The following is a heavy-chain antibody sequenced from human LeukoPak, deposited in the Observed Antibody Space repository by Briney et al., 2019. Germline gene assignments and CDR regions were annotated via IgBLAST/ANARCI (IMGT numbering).Heavy chain of an antibody. Sequence: SETLSLTCTVSGGSISSYYWSWIRQPAGKGLEWIGRIYTSGSTNYNPSLKSRVTMSVDTSKNQLSLKLSSVTAADTAVYYCAREFRMNRAYYYDSSGYIFDYWGQGTLVTVSS. CDR3: AREFRMNRAYYYDSSGYIFDY. CDR1: GGSISSYY. D-gene: IGHD3-22*01. J-gene: IGHJ4*02. V-gene: IGHV4-4*07. CDR2: IYTSGST.